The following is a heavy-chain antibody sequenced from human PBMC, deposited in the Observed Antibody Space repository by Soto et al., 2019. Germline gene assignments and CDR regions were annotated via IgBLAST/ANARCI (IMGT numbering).Heavy chain of an antibody. CDR3: AGSIGGLDNAGAY. Sequence: EVRLVESGGALVQPGEYLRLSCAASGFTFSTYWMSWARQAPGKGLEWVATIKEAGNEKYYVDSVTGRFTISSDNAKNLLYLQVNSLRAEDTAVYYCAGSIGGLDNAGAYWGQGTLVTVSS. J-gene: IGHJ4*02. D-gene: IGHD3-10*01. CDR1: GFTFSTYW. CDR2: IKEAGNEK. V-gene: IGHV3-7*01.